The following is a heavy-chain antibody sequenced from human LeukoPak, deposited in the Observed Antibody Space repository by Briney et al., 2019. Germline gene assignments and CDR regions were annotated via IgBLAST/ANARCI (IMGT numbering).Heavy chain of an antibody. CDR3: AAGLSADY. J-gene: IGHJ4*02. CDR2: INHSGST. Sequence: SETLSLTCAVYGGSFSGYYWSWIRQPPGKGLEWIREINHSGSTNYNPSLKSRVTISVDTSKNQFSLKLSSVTAADTAVYYCAAGLSADYWGQGTLVTVSS. V-gene: IGHV4-34*01. CDR1: GGSFSGYY.